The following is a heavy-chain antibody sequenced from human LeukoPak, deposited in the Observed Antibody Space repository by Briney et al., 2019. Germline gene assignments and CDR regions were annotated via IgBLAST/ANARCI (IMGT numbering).Heavy chain of an antibody. J-gene: IGHJ5*02. Sequence: SVKVSCKASGGTYSSYAISWVRQAPGQGLEWMGGIIPIFGRANYAQKFQGRVTITADESTSTAYMELSSLRSEDTAVYYCARGFGSYGSGSGLVGAWGQGTLVTVSS. V-gene: IGHV1-69*13. D-gene: IGHD3-10*01. CDR2: IIPIFGRA. CDR1: GGTYSSYA. CDR3: ARGFGSYGSGSGLVGA.